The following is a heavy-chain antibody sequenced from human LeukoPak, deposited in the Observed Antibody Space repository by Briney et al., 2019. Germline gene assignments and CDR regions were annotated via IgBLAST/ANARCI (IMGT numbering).Heavy chain of an antibody. D-gene: IGHD7-27*01. V-gene: IGHV4-34*01. J-gene: IGHJ6*03. CDR1: GGSFSGYY. CDR2: INHSGST. Sequence: KPSETLSLTCAVYGGSFSGYYWSWIRQPPGKGLEWIGEINHSGSTNYNPSLKSRVTISVDTSKNQFSLKLSSVTAADTAVYYCAXRXDYXWGYYYYYMDVWGKGTTVTVSS. CDR3: AXRXDYXWGYYYYYMDV.